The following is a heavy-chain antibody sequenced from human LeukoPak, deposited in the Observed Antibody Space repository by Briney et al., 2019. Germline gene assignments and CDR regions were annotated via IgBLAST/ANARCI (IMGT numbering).Heavy chain of an antibody. D-gene: IGHD3-3*01. CDR2: INHSGST. Sequence: PSETLSLTCAVYGGSFSGYYWSWIRQPPGKGLEWVGEINHSGSTNYNPSLKSRVTISVDTSKNQFSLKLSSVTAADTAVYYCARTPITIFGVVINYYMDVWAKGTTVTVSS. CDR1: GGSFSGYY. CDR3: ARTPITIFGVVINYYMDV. V-gene: IGHV4-34*01. J-gene: IGHJ6*03.